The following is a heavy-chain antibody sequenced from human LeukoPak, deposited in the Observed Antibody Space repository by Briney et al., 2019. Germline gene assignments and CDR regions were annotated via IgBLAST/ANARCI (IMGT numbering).Heavy chain of an antibody. CDR1: GFTFTSSA. V-gene: IGHV1-58*02. D-gene: IGHD2-2*01. CDR2: IVVGSGNT. Sequence: ASVKVSCKASGFTFTSSAMQWVRQARGQRLEWIGWIVVGSGNTNYAQKFQGRVTITADESTSTAYMELSSLRSEDTAVYYCARDSRVVVPAARAYYYYYMDVWGKGTTVTISS. CDR3: ARDSRVVVPAARAYYYYYMDV. J-gene: IGHJ6*03.